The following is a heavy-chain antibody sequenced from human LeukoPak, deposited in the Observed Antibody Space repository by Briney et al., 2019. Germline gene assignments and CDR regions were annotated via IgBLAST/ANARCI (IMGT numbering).Heavy chain of an antibody. J-gene: IGHJ4*02. CDR2: INPNSGGT. CDR3: ARGRVVDSSGWFDY. CDR1: GYTFTGYY. Sequence: SVKVSCKASGYTFTGYYMHWVRQAPGQGLEWMGWINPNSGGTNYAQKFQGRVTMTRDTSISTAYMELSRLRSDDTAVYYCARGRVVDSSGWFDYWGQGALVTVSS. V-gene: IGHV1-2*02. D-gene: IGHD6-19*01.